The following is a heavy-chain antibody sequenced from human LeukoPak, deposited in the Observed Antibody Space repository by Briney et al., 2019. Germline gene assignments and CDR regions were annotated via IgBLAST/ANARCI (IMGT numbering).Heavy chain of an antibody. D-gene: IGHD3-10*01. CDR2: IHTRGST. CDR3: ARDRYYYGSESYYFDY. CDR1: GVSISSYY. V-gene: IGHV4-4*07. Sequence: PSETLSLTCTVSGVSISSYYWSWIRQPAGKGLEWIGRIHTRGSTNYNPSLKSRVTMSVDTSKNQFSLKLSSVTAADTAVYYCARDRYYYGSESYYFDYWGQGTLVTVSS. J-gene: IGHJ4*02.